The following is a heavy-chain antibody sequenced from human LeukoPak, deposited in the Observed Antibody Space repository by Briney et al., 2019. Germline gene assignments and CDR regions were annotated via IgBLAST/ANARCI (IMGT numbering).Heavy chain of an antibody. D-gene: IGHD3-10*01. CDR1: GFTFSSYD. CDR2: IGTAGDT. V-gene: IGHV3-13*01. Sequence: GGSLRLSCAASGFTFSSYDMHWVRQATGKGLEWVSAIGTAGDTYYPGSVKGRFTISRENAKNSLYLRMNSLRAGDTAVYYCARGSGSGSYPDYWGQGTLVTVSS. CDR3: ARGSGSGSYPDY. J-gene: IGHJ4*02.